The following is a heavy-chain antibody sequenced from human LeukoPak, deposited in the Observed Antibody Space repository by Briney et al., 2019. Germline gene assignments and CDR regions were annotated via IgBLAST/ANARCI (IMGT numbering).Heavy chain of an antibody. J-gene: IGHJ4*02. CDR3: ARGGGELEDWPIDY. V-gene: IGHV1-69*13. Sequence: SVKVSCKASGGTFSSYAISWVRQAPGQGLEWMGVIIPIFGTANYAQKFQGRVTITADESTSTAYMELSSLRSEDTAVYYCARGGGELEDWPIDYWGQGTLVTVSS. CDR2: IIPIFGTA. D-gene: IGHD1-7*01. CDR1: GGTFSSYA.